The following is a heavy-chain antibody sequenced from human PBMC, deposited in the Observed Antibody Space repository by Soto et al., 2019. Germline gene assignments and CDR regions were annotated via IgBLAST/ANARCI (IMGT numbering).Heavy chain of an antibody. Sequence: GGSLRLSCAASGFTFSGSTMHWVRQASGKGLEWVGRIRSKANSYATAYAASVKGRFTISRDDSKNTAYLQMNSLKTEDTAVYYCTRQYSSDPYSNYGGDYYYMDVWGKGTTVTVAS. CDR1: GFTFSGST. V-gene: IGHV3-73*01. CDR3: TRQYSSDPYSNYGGDYYYMDV. J-gene: IGHJ6*03. CDR2: IRSKANSYAT. D-gene: IGHD4-4*01.